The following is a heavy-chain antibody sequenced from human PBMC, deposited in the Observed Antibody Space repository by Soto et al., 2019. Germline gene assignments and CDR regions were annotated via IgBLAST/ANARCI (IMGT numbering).Heavy chain of an antibody. CDR2: IGVYANT. Sequence: XGSLRLSCAASGFTFSSYDMNWVRQAPGKGLDWVSVIGVYANTYYADSVKGRFTISRDDSRNTVHLQLNSLRVDDTAVYYCAKESTVGSPGDYFDPWGQGTLVTV. CDR1: GFTFSSYD. CDR3: AKESTVGSPGDYFDP. D-gene: IGHD1-26*01. V-gene: IGHV3-23*01. J-gene: IGHJ4*02.